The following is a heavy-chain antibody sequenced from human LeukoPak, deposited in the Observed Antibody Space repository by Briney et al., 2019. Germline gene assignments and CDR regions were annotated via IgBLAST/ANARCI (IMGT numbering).Heavy chain of an antibody. V-gene: IGHV3-9*01. D-gene: IGHD6-19*01. J-gene: IGHJ5*02. CDR3: AKEREAVAARAT. Sequence: GGSLRLSYAASGFTFDDYAMHWVRQAPGKGLEWVSGISWNSGSIGYADSVKGRFTISRDNAKNSLYLQMNSLRAEDTALYYCAKEREAVAARATWGQGTLVTVSS. CDR2: ISWNSGSI. CDR1: GFTFDDYA.